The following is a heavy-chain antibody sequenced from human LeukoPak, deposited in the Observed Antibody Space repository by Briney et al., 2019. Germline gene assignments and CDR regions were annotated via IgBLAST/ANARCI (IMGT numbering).Heavy chain of an antibody. V-gene: IGHV4-59*01. Sequence: QPSETLSLTCTVSGGSISSYYWSWIRQPPGKGLEWIGYIYYSGSTNYNPSLKSRVTISVDTSKNQFSLKLSSVTAADTAVYYCARHRGAGMYYFDYWGQGTLVTVSS. D-gene: IGHD1-26*01. CDR3: ARHRGAGMYYFDY. CDR1: GGSISSYY. J-gene: IGHJ4*02. CDR2: IYYSGST.